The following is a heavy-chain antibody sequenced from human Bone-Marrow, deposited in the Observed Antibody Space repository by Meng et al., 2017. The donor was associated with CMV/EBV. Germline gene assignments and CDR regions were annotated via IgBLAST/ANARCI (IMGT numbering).Heavy chain of an antibody. CDR3: AHIAAAGAGYFDY. V-gene: IGHV4-38-2*02. CDR1: GYSISSGYY. D-gene: IGHD6-13*01. J-gene: IGHJ4*02. CDR2: IYHSGST. Sequence: GSLRLSCTVSGYSISSGYYWGWIRQPPGKGLEWIGSIYHSGSTYYNPSLKSRVTISVDTSKNQFSLKLSSVTAADTAVYYCAHIAAAGAGYFDYWGQGTLVTVSS.